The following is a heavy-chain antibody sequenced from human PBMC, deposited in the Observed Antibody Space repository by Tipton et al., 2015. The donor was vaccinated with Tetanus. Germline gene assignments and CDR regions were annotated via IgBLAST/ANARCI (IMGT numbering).Heavy chain of an antibody. V-gene: IGHV4-61*08. CDR1: GGSISSGGYY. Sequence: TLSLTCTVSGGSISSGGYYWSWIRQHPGKGLEWIGYIYYSGSTNYNPSLKSRATISVDTSKNQFSLKLSSVTAADTAVYYCARGARPGYYYYGMDVWGQGTTVTVSS. D-gene: IGHD3-10*01. CDR3: ARGARPGYYYYGMDV. CDR2: IYYSGST. J-gene: IGHJ6*02.